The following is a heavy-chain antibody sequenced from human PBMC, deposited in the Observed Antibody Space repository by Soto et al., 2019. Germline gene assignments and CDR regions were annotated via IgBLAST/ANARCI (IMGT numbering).Heavy chain of an antibody. V-gene: IGHV4-4*07. J-gene: IGHJ4*02. D-gene: IGHD3-16*02. CDR1: GASVRRDY. CDR2: IYTRGTT. CDR3: ARGHIYDYVWGSSRYHFDY. Sequence: SEKLPHTYIFSGASVRRDYWSWIRQPAGKGLEWIGRIYTRGTTNYNPSFKSRVTMSVDTSKNQFSLNLSSVTAADTAVYYCARGHIYDYVWGSSRYHFDYWGQGTLVTVS.